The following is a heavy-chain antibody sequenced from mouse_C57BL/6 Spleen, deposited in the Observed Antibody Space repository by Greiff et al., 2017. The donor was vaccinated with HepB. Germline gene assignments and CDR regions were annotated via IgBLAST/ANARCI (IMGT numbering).Heavy chain of an antibody. CDR1: GFTFSSYA. D-gene: IGHD1-1*01. J-gene: IGHJ4*01. Sequence: DVMLVESGGGLVKPGGSLKLSCAASGFTFSSYAMSWVRQTPEKRLEWVATISDGGSYTYYPDNVKGRFTISRDNAKNNLYLQMSHLKSEDTAMYYCARVVAKRGDAMDYWGQGTSVTVSS. V-gene: IGHV5-4*03. CDR3: ARVVAKRGDAMDY. CDR2: ISDGGSYT.